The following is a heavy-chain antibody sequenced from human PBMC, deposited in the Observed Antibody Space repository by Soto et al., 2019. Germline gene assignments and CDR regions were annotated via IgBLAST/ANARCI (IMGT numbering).Heavy chain of an antibody. Sequence: QVQLVQSGAEVKKPGSSVKVSCKASGGTFSSYTISWVRQAPGQGLEWMGRIIPILGIANYAQKFQGRVTITADKSTSTAYMELSSLRSEDTAVYYCARDAGSAAASPGLYWFDPWGQGTLVTVSS. CDR3: ARDAGSAAASPGLYWFDP. CDR2: IIPILGIA. V-gene: IGHV1-69*08. D-gene: IGHD6-13*01. CDR1: GGTFSSYT. J-gene: IGHJ5*02.